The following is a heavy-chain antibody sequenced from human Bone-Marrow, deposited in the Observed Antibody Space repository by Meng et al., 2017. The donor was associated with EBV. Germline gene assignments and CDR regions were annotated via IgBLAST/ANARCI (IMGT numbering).Heavy chain of an antibody. CDR2: AHYSGRT. J-gene: IGHJ4*02. D-gene: IGHD5/OR15-5a*01. Sequence: DSGPGQVTPPGPLPLTSTSSGDPSSGFYSWAWLRQPPGRGLEWIGSAHYSGRTYYGPSLRSRVTVSIDTSKNQFSLRLTSVTAADTALYYCARPFPSIVSPRLDPFGDWGQGTLVTVSS. CDR3: ARPFPSIVSPRLDPFGD. CDR1: GDPSSGFYS. V-gene: IGHV4-39*01.